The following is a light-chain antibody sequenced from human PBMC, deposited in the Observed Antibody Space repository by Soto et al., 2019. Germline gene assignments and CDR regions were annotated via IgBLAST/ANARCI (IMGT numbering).Light chain of an antibody. Sequence: EIVLTQSPATLSLSPGERATLSCRASQSVSSYLAWYQQKPCQAPRLLIYDASNSATGIPARFSGSGSGTDFTLTTSSLGPEDFAVYYCQQRSNWPWTFGQRNKLEIK. CDR3: QQRSNWPWT. CDR2: DAS. J-gene: IGKJ2*01. CDR1: QSVSSY. V-gene: IGKV3-11*01.